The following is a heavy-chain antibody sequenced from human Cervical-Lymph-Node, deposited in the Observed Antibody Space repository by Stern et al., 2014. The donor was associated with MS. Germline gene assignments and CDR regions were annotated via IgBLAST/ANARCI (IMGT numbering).Heavy chain of an antibody. D-gene: IGHD2-15*01. Sequence: QVQLGQSGAEVKKPGSSMNVSCKTSGGTFSSSYAITWMRQAPGQGLEWMGRIIPILGLANYAQKFQGRVTITADTSTSTTYMELSSLTSEDTAVYYCARGVVSNRAAATLHNLFDPWGQGTLVTVSS. CDR2: IIPILGLA. CDR3: ARGVVSNRAAATLHNLFDP. CDR1: GGTFSSSYA. J-gene: IGHJ5*02. V-gene: IGHV1-69*09.